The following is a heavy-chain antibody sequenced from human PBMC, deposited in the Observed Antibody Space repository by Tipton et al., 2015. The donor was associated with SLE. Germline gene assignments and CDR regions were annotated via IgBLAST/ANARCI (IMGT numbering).Heavy chain of an antibody. CDR3: GRSSGYPDF. V-gene: IGHV3-9*01. Sequence: SLRLSCAASGFTFSHYVMHWVRQAPGKGLEWVSGISWNSGSIGYADSVKGRFTISRDNAKNSLYLQMNSLRAEDTAVYYCGRSSGYPDFWGQGTLVTVSS. J-gene: IGHJ4*02. D-gene: IGHD3-3*01. CDR2: ISWNSGSI. CDR1: GFTFSHYV.